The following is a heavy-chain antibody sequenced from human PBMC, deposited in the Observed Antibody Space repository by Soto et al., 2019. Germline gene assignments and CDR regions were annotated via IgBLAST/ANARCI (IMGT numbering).Heavy chain of an antibody. J-gene: IGHJ4*02. CDR2: IYHSGRT. Sequence: SETLSLTCPVSGGSISSSNWWTWVRQPQGKGLEWIGEIYHSGRTNYNPSLKSRVTISVDKSKNQFSLKLSSVTAADTAIYYCARNSGHSDFDYWGQGTLVTVS. CDR3: ARNSGHSDFDY. D-gene: IGHD2-21*01. V-gene: IGHV4-4*02. CDR1: GGSISSSNW.